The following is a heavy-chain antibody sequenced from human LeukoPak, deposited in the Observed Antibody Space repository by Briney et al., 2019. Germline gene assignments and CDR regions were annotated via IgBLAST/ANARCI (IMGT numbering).Heavy chain of an antibody. V-gene: IGHV3-74*01. J-gene: IGHJ4*02. D-gene: IGHD6-13*01. CDR1: GFTFDYYA. CDR3: ARVSSSSWWALDY. Sequence: GGSLRLSCAASGFTFDYYAMSWVRQAPGKGLVWVSRINTDGSSTSYADSVKGRFTISRDNAKNTLYLQMNSLRAEDTAVYYCARVSSSSWWALDYWGQGTLVTVSS. CDR2: INTDGSST.